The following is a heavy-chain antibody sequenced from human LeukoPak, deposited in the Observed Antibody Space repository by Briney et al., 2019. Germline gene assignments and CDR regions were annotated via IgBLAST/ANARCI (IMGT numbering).Heavy chain of an antibody. V-gene: IGHV3-66*01. D-gene: IGHD2-2*01. J-gene: IGHJ4*02. CDR3: ARGSTRCYECSFF. Sequence: PGGSLRLSCVTSGFTVSSNYMSWVRQAPGKGLEWVSLINSAGCYYADSVKGRFTISRDTSKNTSYLQMNSLRAEDTAVYYCARGSTRCYECSFFWGQGTLVTVSS. CDR1: GFTVSSNY. CDR2: INSAGC.